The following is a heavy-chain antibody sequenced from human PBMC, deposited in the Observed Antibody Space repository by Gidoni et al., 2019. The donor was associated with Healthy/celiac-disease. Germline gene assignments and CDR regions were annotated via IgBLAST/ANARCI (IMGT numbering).Heavy chain of an antibody. CDR1: GFPFSSYS. Sequence: EVQLLESGGGLVQPGGSLRLSCAASGFPFSSYSRGWVRQAPGKGLEWVSAISGSGGSTYYADSVKGRFTISRDNSKNTLYLQMNSLRAEDTAVYYCAKPTVDYYDSSLPGRRDYWGQGTLVTVSS. D-gene: IGHD3-22*01. CDR2: ISGSGGST. V-gene: IGHV3-23*01. CDR3: AKPTVDYYDSSLPGRRDY. J-gene: IGHJ4*02.